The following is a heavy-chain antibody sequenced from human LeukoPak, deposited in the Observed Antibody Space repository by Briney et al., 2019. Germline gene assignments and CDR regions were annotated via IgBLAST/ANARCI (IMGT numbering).Heavy chain of an antibody. D-gene: IGHD3-22*01. CDR1: GVSISSSNSY. J-gene: IGHJ4*02. V-gene: IGHV4-61*01. CDR3: ARDSYLDTSGSFADYFDS. Sequence: SETLSLTCTVSGVSISSSNSYWGWIRQPPGKGLEWIGYIHYTGGTNSNPSLKSRVTISVDTSKNQVSLKLGSVTVADTAMYFCARDSYLDTSGSFADYFDSWGQGTLVTVSS. CDR2: IHYTGGT.